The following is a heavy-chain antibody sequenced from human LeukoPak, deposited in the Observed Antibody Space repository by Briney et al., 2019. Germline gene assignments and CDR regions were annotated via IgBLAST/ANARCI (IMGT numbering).Heavy chain of an antibody. V-gene: IGHV3-48*02. CDR3: ARRPVRLVSNTLDY. Sequence: GGSLRLSCAASGFTFSSYAMSWVRQAPGKGLEWVSYISSSSSSIYYADSVKGRFTISRDNAKNSLYLQMNSLRDEDTGIYYCARRPVRLVSNTLDYWGQGTLVTVSS. J-gene: IGHJ4*02. CDR1: GFTFSSYA. CDR2: ISSSSSSI. D-gene: IGHD3-9*01.